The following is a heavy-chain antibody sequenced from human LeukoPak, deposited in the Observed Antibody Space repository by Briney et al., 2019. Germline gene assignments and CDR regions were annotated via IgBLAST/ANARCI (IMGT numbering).Heavy chain of an antibody. D-gene: IGHD6-6*01. CDR2: IIPIFGTA. CDR1: GYTFTSYD. V-gene: IGHV1-69*06. J-gene: IGHJ4*02. CDR3: ARLIGFGIATRPYFDY. Sequence: GASVKVSCKAFGYTFTSYDISWVRQAPGQGLEWMGGIIPIFGTANYAQKFQGRVTITADKSTSTAYMELSSLRSEDTAVYYCARLIGFGIATRPYFDYWGQGTLVTVSS.